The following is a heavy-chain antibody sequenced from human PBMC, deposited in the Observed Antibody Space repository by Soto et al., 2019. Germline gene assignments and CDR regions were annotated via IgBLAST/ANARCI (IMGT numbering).Heavy chain of an antibody. V-gene: IGHV3-9*01. J-gene: IGHJ4*02. D-gene: IGHD3-10*02. CDR2: ISWDSGNL. CDR3: AKEASTEVFGFKDY. Sequence: EVQLVESGGGLVQPGRSLRLSCAASGFTFCDYAMHWVRQGPGKGLEWVSSISWDSGNLGYADSVKGRFTISRDNAKNPLYLQMNSLRGEDTALYYCAKEASTEVFGFKDYWGQGTLVTVSS. CDR1: GFTFCDYA.